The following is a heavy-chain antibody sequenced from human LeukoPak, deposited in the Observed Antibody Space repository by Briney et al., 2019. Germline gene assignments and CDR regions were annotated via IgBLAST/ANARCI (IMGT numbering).Heavy chain of an antibody. J-gene: IGHJ4*02. V-gene: IGHV3-48*01. D-gene: IGHD5-12*01. Sequence: GGSLRLSCTASGFTFDDYGMSWVRQAPGKGLEWVSYISSSGSTIYYADSVKGRFTISRDNSKNTLYLQMNSLRAEDTAVYYCARGPSGYHNTGGQGTLVTVSS. CDR1: GFTFDDYG. CDR3: ARGPSGYHNT. CDR2: ISSSGSTI.